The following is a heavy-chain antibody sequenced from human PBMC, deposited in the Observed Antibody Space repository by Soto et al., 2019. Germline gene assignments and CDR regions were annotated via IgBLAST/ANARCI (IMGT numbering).Heavy chain of an antibody. CDR3: ARPANTVADHFDL. D-gene: IGHD4-17*01. Sequence: GESLKISWQVSGYTFTIYWIGWVRQMPGKGLEWMGLIYPSDSDTRYSPSFQGQVTISADQSINTAYLQWDSLKASDTAIYYCARPANTVADHFDLWGQGTPVTVSS. V-gene: IGHV5-51*01. J-gene: IGHJ4*02. CDR2: IYPSDSDT. CDR1: GYTFTIYW.